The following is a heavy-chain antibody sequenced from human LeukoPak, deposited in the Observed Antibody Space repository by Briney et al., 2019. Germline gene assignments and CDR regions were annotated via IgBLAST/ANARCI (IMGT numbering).Heavy chain of an antibody. V-gene: IGHV3-66*01. D-gene: IGHD3-16*01. CDR1: GFTVRSIY. CDR2: IFSGGTT. CDR3: AKGGDLITYFAY. Sequence: GGSRRLSCAASGFTVRSIYMSWVRQAPGKGLEWVSVIFSGGTTDYADSVKGRFTISRDNSKNTLHLQMNSLRAEDTAVYYCAKGGDLITYFAYWGQGTLVTVSS. J-gene: IGHJ4*02.